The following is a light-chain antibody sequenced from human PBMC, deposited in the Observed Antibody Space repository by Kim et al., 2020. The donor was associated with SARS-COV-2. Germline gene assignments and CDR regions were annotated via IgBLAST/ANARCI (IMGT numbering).Light chain of an antibody. V-gene: IGKV3-15*01. CDR3: QQYNNWPPVA. Sequence: VSPGETATLSCKASQRISGNLAWYQQRPGQTPRLLIYGATSRATGVPVRFSGSQSGTEFNLTISSLQSVDSAVYYCQQYNNWPPVAFGQGTKLEI. J-gene: IGKJ2*01. CDR2: GAT. CDR1: QRISGN.